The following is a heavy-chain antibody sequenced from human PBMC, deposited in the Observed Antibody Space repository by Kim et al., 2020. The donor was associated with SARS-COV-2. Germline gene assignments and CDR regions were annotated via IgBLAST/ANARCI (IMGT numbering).Heavy chain of an antibody. Sequence: ASVKVSCKASGYTFTSYGISWVRQAPGQGLEWMGWISAYNGNTNYAQKLQGRVTMTTDTSTSTAYMELRSLRSDDTAVYYCARAAWRVGATRGFDYWGQGTLVTVSS. CDR2: ISAYNGNT. V-gene: IGHV1-18*01. D-gene: IGHD1-26*01. CDR3: ARAAWRVGATRGFDY. J-gene: IGHJ4*02. CDR1: GYTFTSYG.